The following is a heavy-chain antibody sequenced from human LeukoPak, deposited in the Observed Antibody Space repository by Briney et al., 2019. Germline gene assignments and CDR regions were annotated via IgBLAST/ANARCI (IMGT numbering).Heavy chain of an antibody. D-gene: IGHD2-2*01. CDR2: INSDGSIT. J-gene: IGHJ4*02. CDR3: ASSTQISKYADY. Sequence: GGSLRLSCAAAGFIFSSYWIHSVRQAPGKGLVWVSRINSDGSITTYADSVRGRFTISRDNAKSTLYLQMNSLRADDTAVYYCASSTQISKYADYWGQGALVTVSS. CDR1: GFIFSSYW. V-gene: IGHV3-74*01.